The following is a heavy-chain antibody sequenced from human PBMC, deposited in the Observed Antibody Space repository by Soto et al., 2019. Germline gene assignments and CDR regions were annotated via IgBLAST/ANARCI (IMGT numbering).Heavy chain of an antibody. D-gene: IGHD3-10*01. Sequence: EVQLLESGGGLVQPGGSLRLSCAAPGFTFSNYAMSWVRQAPGKGLEWVSGINNRGGSRYYADSVKGRFTISRDNSKSTLYLQMNSLRAEDTAVYYCAKEEAGDYWGQGTLVTVSS. CDR1: GFTFSNYA. J-gene: IGHJ4*02. CDR2: INNRGGSR. CDR3: AKEEAGDY. V-gene: IGHV3-23*01.